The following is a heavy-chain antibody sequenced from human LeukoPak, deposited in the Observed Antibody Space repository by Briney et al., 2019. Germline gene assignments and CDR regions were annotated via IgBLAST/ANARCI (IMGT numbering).Heavy chain of an antibody. CDR3: AKGRVSSWRTFDY. J-gene: IGHJ4*02. CDR2: ISYDGPNK. CDR1: GFTFSSYG. D-gene: IGHD6-13*01. Sequence: GGSLRLSCAASGFTFSSYGMHWVRQAPGKGLEWVAVISYDGPNKYYAESVKGRFTISRDNSKDTLYLQMNSLRAEDTAVYYCAKGRVSSWRTFDYWGQGTLVTVSS. V-gene: IGHV3-30*18.